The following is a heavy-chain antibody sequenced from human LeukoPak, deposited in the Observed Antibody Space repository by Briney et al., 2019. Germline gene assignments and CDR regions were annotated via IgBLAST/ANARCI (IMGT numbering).Heavy chain of an antibody. J-gene: IGHJ4*02. CDR1: GFTFSSYG. Sequence: PGRSLRLSCAASGFTFSSYGMHWVRQAPGKGLEWVAVIWYDGSNKYYADSVKGRFTISRDNSKNTLYLQMNSLRAEDTAVYYCVRGRGSGSYYDYWGQGTLVTVSS. D-gene: IGHD3-10*01. CDR3: VRGRGSGSYYDY. V-gene: IGHV3-33*01. CDR2: IWYDGSNK.